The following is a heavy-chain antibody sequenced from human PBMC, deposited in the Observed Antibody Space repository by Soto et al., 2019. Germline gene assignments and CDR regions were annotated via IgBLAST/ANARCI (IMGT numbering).Heavy chain of an antibody. CDR3: ARVHLLTIDY. CDR2: IYYSGST. J-gene: IGHJ4*02. CDR1: GGSISSGDYY. V-gene: IGHV4-30-4*01. Sequence: SETLSLTCTVSGGSISSGDYYWSWIRQPPGEGLEWIGYIYYSGSTYYNPSLKSRVTISVDTSKNQFSPKLSSVTAADTAVYYCARVHLLTIDYWGQGTLVTVSS. D-gene: IGHD3-10*01.